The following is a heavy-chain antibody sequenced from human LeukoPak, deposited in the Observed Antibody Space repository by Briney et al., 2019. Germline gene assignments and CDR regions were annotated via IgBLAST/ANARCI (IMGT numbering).Heavy chain of an antibody. CDR1: GYTFTLYG. D-gene: IGHD3-22*01. CDR2: INADDGNT. J-gene: IGHJ4*02. Sequence: ASVTVSCKPSGYTFTLYGIHWVRQAPGQRPEWMGWINADDGNTQYSQRFQGRVTITRDTSARTAYMELSRLKSEDTAVYYCARDVHDSVYYYETSGPVFDYWGQGSLVTVSS. CDR3: ARDVHDSVYYYETSGPVFDY. V-gene: IGHV1-3*01.